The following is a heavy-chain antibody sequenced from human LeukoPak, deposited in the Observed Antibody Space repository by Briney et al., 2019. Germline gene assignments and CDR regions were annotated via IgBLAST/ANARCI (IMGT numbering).Heavy chain of an antibody. Sequence: GGSLRLSCAASGFTFSRYEMNWVRQAPGKGLEWVSYISRSGDTIYFADSVKGRFTISRDNAKNTLYLQVNSLRAEDTAVYYCAKDPLVRGVTYDCWGQGTLVTVSS. V-gene: IGHV3-48*03. CDR3: AKDPLVRGVTYDC. CDR1: GFTFSRYE. D-gene: IGHD3-10*01. CDR2: ISRSGDTI. J-gene: IGHJ4*02.